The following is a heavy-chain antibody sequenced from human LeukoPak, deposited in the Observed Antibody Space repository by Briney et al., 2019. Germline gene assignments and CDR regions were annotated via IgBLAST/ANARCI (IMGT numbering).Heavy chain of an antibody. J-gene: IGHJ3*02. D-gene: IGHD3-22*01. V-gene: IGHV3-30*18. CDR3: AKDRSTYYYDSSGYYPDAFDI. CDR2: ISYDGSNK. Sequence: PGRSLRLSCAASGFSFSSYGIHWVRQAPGKGLEWVAVISYDGSNKYYADSVKGRFTISRDNSKNTLYLQMNGLRAEDTAVYYCAKDRSTYYYDSSGYYPDAFDIWGQGTMVTVSS. CDR1: GFSFSSYG.